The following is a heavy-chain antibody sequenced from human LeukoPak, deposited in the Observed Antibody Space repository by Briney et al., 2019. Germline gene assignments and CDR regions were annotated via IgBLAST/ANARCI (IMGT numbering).Heavy chain of an antibody. CDR3: AREGSCSTTSCYKDY. V-gene: IGHV4-31*03. D-gene: IGHD2-2*02. Sequence: SETLSLTCTVSGDSISSGDYYRSWIRQHPGKGLEWIGYIYYSGSTYYNPSLKSRVTISVDTSKNQFSLKLSSVTAADTAVYYCAREGSCSTTSCYKDYWGQGTLVTVSS. CDR2: IYYSGST. CDR1: GDSISSGDYY. J-gene: IGHJ4*02.